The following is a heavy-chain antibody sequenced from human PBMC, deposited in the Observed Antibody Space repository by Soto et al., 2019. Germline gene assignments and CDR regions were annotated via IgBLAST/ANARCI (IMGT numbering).Heavy chain of an antibody. V-gene: IGHV3-7*01. D-gene: IGHD2-2*02. CDR3: VRDSYTAHWHTAGEDY. J-gene: IGHJ4*02. Sequence: GGSLRLSCAASGFYITNYWMTWVRQAPGKGPEWVANIKEDGGLKFYVDSVRGRFTISRDNAKNSVYLGMSRLRAEDTAVYYCVRDSYTAHWHTAGEDYWGQGTLVTVSS. CDR2: IKEDGGLK. CDR1: GFYITNYW.